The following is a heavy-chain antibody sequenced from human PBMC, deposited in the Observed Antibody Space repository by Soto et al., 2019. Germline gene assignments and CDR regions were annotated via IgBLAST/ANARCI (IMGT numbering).Heavy chain of an antibody. CDR1: GFTFSSYW. J-gene: IGHJ6*02. Sequence: EVQLVESGGGLVQPGGSLRLSCAASGFTFSSYWMSWVRQAPVKGLEWVGNIKQDGSEKNYVDFVEGRFTISRDNAENALYLQRNSLRAEDTAVYYCARIASAGRGWDVWGQGTTGVVSS. CDR3: ARIASAGRGWDV. V-gene: IGHV3-7*01. D-gene: IGHD6-13*01. CDR2: IKQDGSEK.